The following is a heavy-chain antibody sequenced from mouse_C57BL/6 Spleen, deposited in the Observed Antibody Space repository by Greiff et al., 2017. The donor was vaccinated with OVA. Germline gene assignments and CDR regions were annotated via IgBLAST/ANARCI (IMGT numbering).Heavy chain of an antibody. CDR2: IDPSDSYT. CDR3: ARSAQAMYYFDY. J-gene: IGHJ2*01. D-gene: IGHD3-2*02. CDR1: GYTFTSYW. Sequence: QVQLQQSGAELVMPGASVKLSCKASGYTFTSYWMHWVKQRPGQGLEWIGEIDPSDSYTNYNQKFKGKSTLTVDKSSSTAYMQLSSLTSEDSAVYYCARSAQAMYYFDYWGQGTTLSLL. V-gene: IGHV1-69*01.